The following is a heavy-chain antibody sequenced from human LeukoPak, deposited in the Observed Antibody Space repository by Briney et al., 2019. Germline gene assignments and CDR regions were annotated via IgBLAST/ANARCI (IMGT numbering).Heavy chain of an antibody. Sequence: SETLSLTCTVSGGSISSYYWSWIRRPPGKGLEWIGFISYSGSTYYSPSLRSRVTISLDTSKNQFSLELTSVTAADTAVYYCARTYCSGGSCHFDYWGQGTLVTVSS. CDR2: ISYSGST. D-gene: IGHD2-15*01. CDR3: ARTYCSGGSCHFDY. V-gene: IGHV4-59*01. CDR1: GGSISSYY. J-gene: IGHJ4*02.